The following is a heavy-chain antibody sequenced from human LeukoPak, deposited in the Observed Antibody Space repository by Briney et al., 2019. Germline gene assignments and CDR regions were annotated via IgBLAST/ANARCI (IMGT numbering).Heavy chain of an antibody. V-gene: IGHV3-66*01. CDR1: GFTFINAW. D-gene: IGHD5-24*01. CDR3: ARVDMATIGYFDF. CDR2: IYSGGTT. Sequence: GGSLRLSCAASGFTFINAWMAWVRQAPGKGLEWVSLIYSGGTTFYADSVKGRFTISRDNSKNTLFLHMNSLRADDTAMYYCARVDMATIGYFDFWGQGTLVTVSS. J-gene: IGHJ4*02.